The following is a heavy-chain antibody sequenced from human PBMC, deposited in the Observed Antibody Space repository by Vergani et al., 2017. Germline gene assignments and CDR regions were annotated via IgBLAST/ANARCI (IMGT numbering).Heavy chain of an antibody. CDR1: GYSISSGYY. V-gene: IGHV4-38-2*02. Sequence: QVQLQESGPGLVKPSETLSLTCAVSGYSISSGYYWGWIRQPPVKGLEWIGSIYHSGSTYYNPSLKSRVTISVDTSKNQFSLKLSSVTAADTAVYYCARERNSDAFDIWGQGTMVTVSS. CDR2: IYHSGST. D-gene: IGHD1-14*01. J-gene: IGHJ3*02. CDR3: ARERNSDAFDI.